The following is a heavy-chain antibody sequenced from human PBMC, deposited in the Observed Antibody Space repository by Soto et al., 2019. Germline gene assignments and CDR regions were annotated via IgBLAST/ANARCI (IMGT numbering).Heavy chain of an antibody. Sequence: QVQLVQSGAEVKKPGASVKVSCKASGYTFTGYYMHWVRQAPGQGLEWMGWINPNRGGTNYAQKFQGRVPMTEDTSISTAYMELSRLRSDDTAVYYCARVGTKITIFGVVPPGYYGMDVWGQGTTVTVSS. D-gene: IGHD3-3*01. J-gene: IGHJ6*02. CDR1: GYTFTGYY. CDR2: INPNRGGT. CDR3: ARVGTKITIFGVVPPGYYGMDV. V-gene: IGHV1-2*02.